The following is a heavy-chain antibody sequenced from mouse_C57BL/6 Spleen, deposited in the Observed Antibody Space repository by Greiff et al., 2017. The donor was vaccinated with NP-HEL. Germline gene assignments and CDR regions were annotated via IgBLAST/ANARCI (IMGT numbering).Heavy chain of an antibody. V-gene: IGHV2-5*01. J-gene: IGHJ4*01. CDR3: AKKNYYGSNAMDY. CDR2: IWRGGST. Sequence: VQLQQSGPGLVQPSQSLSITCTVSGFSLTSYGVHWVRQSPGKGLEWLGVIWRGGSTDYNAAFMSRLSITKDNSKSQVFFKMNSLQADDTAIYYCAKKNYYGSNAMDYWGQGTSVTVSS. D-gene: IGHD1-1*01. CDR1: GFSLTSYG.